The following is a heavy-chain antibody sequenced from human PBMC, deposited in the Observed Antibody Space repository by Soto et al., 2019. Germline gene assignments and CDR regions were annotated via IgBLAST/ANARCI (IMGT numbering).Heavy chain of an antibody. D-gene: IGHD6-13*01. Sequence: QVRLVQSGAEEKKPGSSVRVSCKTSGDTLNKFAITWVRQAPGQGLEWMGGIIPIFGTTNYAQKFQGRVTITADKSTSTVYMGLTSLRSDDTAVYFCAEAKRECLAAAGVFDNWGQGTLVTVSS. CDR2: IIPIFGTT. CDR1: GDTLNKFA. CDR3: AEAKRECLAAAGVFDN. V-gene: IGHV1-69*06. J-gene: IGHJ4*02.